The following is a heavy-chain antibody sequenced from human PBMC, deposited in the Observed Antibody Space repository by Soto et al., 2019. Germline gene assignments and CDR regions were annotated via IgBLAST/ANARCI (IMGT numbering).Heavy chain of an antibody. CDR1: GFTFSSYA. CDR2: ITSSSDTI. V-gene: IGHV3-48*02. CDR3: ARVVVVIPPGYYYAMDV. J-gene: IGHJ6*02. D-gene: IGHD3-22*01. Sequence: GGSLRLSCAASGFTFSSYAMSWVRQAPGRGLEWVAYITSSSDTIYYSDSVKGRFTISRDNGKNSLFLQMNSLRDEDTAVYCCARVVVVIPPGYYYAMDVWGQGTTVTVSS.